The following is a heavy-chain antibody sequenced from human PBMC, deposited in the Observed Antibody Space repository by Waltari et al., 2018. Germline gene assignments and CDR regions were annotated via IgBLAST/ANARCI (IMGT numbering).Heavy chain of an antibody. J-gene: IGHJ4*02. V-gene: IGHV4-34*01. CDR3: ASGQLWLAY. CDR2: IKRSGST. CDR1: GGSFSGYY. Sequence: QVQLQQWGAGLLKPSETLSLTCAVYGGSFSGYYWSWIRQPPGKGLEWNGEIKRSGSTNNSPSPKSRVTISVDTSKNQISLKLGSVTAEDTAVYYGASGQLWLAYWGQGTLVTVSS. D-gene: IGHD5-18*01.